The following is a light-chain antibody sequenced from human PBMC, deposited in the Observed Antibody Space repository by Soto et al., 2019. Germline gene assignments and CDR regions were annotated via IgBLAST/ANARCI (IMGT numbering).Light chain of an antibody. CDR3: QHFYGSPFT. Sequence: DIQLTQSPSVLSASVGDRVTITCRASQGISTSLAWYQQKPGKAPKLLIYAASSLQSGVPSRFSGSGSGTEFILTVSSLQPEDFATYYCQHFYGSPFTFGPGTKVDIK. CDR2: AAS. CDR1: QGISTS. J-gene: IGKJ3*01. V-gene: IGKV1-9*01.